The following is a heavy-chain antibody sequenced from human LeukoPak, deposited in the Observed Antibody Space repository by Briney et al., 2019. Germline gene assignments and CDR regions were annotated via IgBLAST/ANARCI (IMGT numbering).Heavy chain of an antibody. Sequence: PSETLSLTCTVSGGSITTYSWSWIRLPAGRGLEWIGRFYSSGRTDYNPSLQSRVTMSVDTSRNQVSLRLSSVTAADTAIYYCTRDFTSKNWFDTWGQGTLVTVSS. CDR3: TRDFTSKNWFDT. CDR2: FYSSGRT. J-gene: IGHJ5*02. V-gene: IGHV4-4*07. D-gene: IGHD2/OR15-2a*01. CDR1: GGSITTYS.